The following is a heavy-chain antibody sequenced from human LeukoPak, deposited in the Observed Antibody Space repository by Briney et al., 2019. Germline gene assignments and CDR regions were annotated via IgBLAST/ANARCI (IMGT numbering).Heavy chain of an antibody. CDR1: GDSVSSNSAA. CDR3: ARVNFMSWYSSSWYSGWDWFDP. V-gene: IGHV6-1*01. D-gene: IGHD6-13*01. Sequence: SQTLSLTCAISGDSVSSNSAAWNWIRQSPSRGLEWLGRTCYRSKWYNDYAVSVKSRITINPDTSKNQFSLQLNSVTPEDTAVYYCARVNFMSWYSSSWYSGWDWFDPWGQGTLVTVSS. CDR2: TCYRSKWYN. J-gene: IGHJ5*02.